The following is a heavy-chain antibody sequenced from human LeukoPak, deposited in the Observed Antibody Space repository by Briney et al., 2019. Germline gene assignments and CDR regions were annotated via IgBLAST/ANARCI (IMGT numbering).Heavy chain of an antibody. J-gene: IGHJ6*02. Sequence: GGSLRLSCAASGFTFNSYWMSWVRQAPGKGLEWVANIKQDGSEKYYVDSVKGRFTISRDNAKNSLYLQMNSLRAEDTAVYYCARDRYCTSTSRSSYFGIDVWGQGTTVTVSS. V-gene: IGHV3-7*04. CDR1: GFTFNSYW. CDR2: IKQDGSEK. CDR3: ARDRYCTSTSRSSYFGIDV. D-gene: IGHD2-2*01.